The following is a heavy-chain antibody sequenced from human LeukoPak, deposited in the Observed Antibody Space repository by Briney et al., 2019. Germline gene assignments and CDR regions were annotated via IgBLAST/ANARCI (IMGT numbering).Heavy chain of an antibody. V-gene: IGHV4-30-2*01. J-gene: IGHJ5*02. CDR3: ASSGSRAANWFDP. Sequence: SQTLSLTCAVSGGSISSGGYSWSWIRQPPGKGLEWIGYIYHSGSTYYNPSLKSRVTISVDRSKNQSSLKLSSVTAADTAVYYCASSGSRAANWFDPWGQGTLVTVSS. CDR1: GGSISSGGYS. D-gene: IGHD1-26*01. CDR2: IYHSGST.